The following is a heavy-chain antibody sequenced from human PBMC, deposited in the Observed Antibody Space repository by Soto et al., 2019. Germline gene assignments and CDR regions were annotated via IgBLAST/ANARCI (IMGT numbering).Heavy chain of an antibody. CDR2: ISYSGST. J-gene: IGHJ6*02. CDR1: GVSISSYY. CDR3: AGYCSSSICPDDHYFGLEV. V-gene: IGHV4-59*01. D-gene: IGHD2-2*01. Sequence: PSETLSLTCTVSGVSISSYYWTWIRQPPGKRLEWIGYISYSGSTNYNPSLKSRVTISVDTSKKQVSLKLSSVSAADTAIYFCAGYCSSSICPDDHYFGLEVWGQGTTVTVSS.